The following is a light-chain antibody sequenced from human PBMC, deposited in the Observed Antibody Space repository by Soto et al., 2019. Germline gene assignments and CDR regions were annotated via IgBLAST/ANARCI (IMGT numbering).Light chain of an antibody. CDR3: QQYGSSPRYT. V-gene: IGKV3-20*01. Sequence: EIVLTQSPGTLSLSPGERATLSCRASQSVSSSYLAWYQQKPGQAPRLLIYGASSRATGIPARFSGSGSGTDFTLTISRVEREDIAVYYCQQYGSSPRYTFGQGTKLESK. J-gene: IGKJ2*01. CDR1: QSVSSSY. CDR2: GAS.